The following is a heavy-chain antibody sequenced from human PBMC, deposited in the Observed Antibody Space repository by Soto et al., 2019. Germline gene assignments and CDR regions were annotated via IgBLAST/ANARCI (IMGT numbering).Heavy chain of an antibody. CDR2: ISGCGGST. V-gene: IGHV3-23*01. CDR1: GFTFGSYA. J-gene: IGHJ4*01. CDR3: AKDGVYCSGGSCYLGCDY. D-gene: IGHD2-15*01. Sequence: GLSLRLSCAVSGFTFGSYAMSWISQAQGKGLEWVSSISGCGGSTYYADSVKGRFTISRDNSKNTLYLQMNSLRAEDTAVYYCAKDGVYCSGGSCYLGCDYWGHGTLVTVSS.